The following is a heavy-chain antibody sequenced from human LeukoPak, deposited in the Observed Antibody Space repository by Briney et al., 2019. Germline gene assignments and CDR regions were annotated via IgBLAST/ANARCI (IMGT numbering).Heavy chain of an antibody. CDR1: GFTFSSYA. D-gene: IGHD6-13*01. V-gene: IGHV3-30-3*01. CDR3: ASADQNIAAAAVFDY. J-gene: IGHJ4*02. CDR2: ISYDGSNK. Sequence: GGSLRLSCAASGFTFSSYAMHWVRQAPGKALEWVEVISYDGSNKYYADSVKGRFTISRDNSKNTLYLQMNSLRAEDTAVYYCASADQNIAAAAVFDYWGQGTLVTVSS.